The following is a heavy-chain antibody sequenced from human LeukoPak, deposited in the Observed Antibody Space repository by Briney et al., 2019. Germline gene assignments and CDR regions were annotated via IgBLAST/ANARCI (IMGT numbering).Heavy chain of an antibody. CDR2: FYYSGST. V-gene: IGHV4-39*07. Sequence: SETLSLTCSVSGGSISSSSYYWGWIRQPPGKGLEWIGSFYYSGSTYHNPSLKSRVTISKDTSKNQFSLKLSSVTAADTAVYYCFWSASFDYWGQGTLVTVSS. CDR1: GGSISSSSYY. CDR3: FWSASFDY. J-gene: IGHJ4*02. D-gene: IGHD1-1*01.